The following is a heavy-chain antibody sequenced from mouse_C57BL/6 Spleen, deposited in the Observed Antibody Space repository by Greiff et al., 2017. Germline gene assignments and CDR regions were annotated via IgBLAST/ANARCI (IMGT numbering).Heavy chain of an antibody. J-gene: IGHJ3*01. CDR1: GFNIKDYY. V-gene: IGHV14-1*01. Sequence: EVQLQQSGAELVRPGASVKLSCTASGFNIKDYYMHWVKQRPEQGLEWIGRIDPEDGDTEYAPKFQGKATMTADTSSNTAYLQLSSLTSEDTAVYYFTTATTVVAPFAYWGQGTLVTVSA. CDR2: IDPEDGDT. D-gene: IGHD1-1*01. CDR3: TTATTVVAPFAY.